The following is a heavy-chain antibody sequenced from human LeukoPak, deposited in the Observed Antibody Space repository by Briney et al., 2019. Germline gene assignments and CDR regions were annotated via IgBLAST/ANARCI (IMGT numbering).Heavy chain of an antibody. CDR3: TRDARTCHSSGCWKPSDY. J-gene: IGHJ4*02. V-gene: IGHV3-74*01. CDR1: GFNFRSYW. D-gene: IGHD3-22*01. Sequence: GGSLRLSCAASGFNFRSYWMHWVRHAPGKGLVWVSRINSDGTGTYADSVKGRFTISRDNANNTLYLQMNSLRADDTAVYYCTRDARTCHSSGCWKPSDYWGRGALVTVSS. CDR2: INSDGTGT.